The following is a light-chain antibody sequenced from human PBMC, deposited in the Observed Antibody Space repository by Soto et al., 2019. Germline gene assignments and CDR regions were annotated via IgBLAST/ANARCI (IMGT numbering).Light chain of an antibody. CDR1: QSISRW. CDR2: DAS. V-gene: IGKV1-5*01. CDR3: QQYNDYSGM. J-gene: IGKJ1*01. Sequence: DRVTITCRASQSISRWLAWHXXKXGXXXRXXXYDASNLQRGVPSRFSGRGYGTEFTLTITSLQPEDFATYYCQQYNDYSGMFGQGTKVDI.